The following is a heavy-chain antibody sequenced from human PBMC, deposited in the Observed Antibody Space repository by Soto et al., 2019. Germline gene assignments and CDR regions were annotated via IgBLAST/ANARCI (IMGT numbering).Heavy chain of an antibody. D-gene: IGHD3-10*01. CDR3: ATANYGERD. Sequence: ELQVLESGGGLVPPGGSLRLTCAASGFTLSEYGTSWVRQAPGKGLEWVSFVSGSGDSTYYTDSVKGRFTISRDSSKNTVCLQMNSLRAEDTAVYYCATANYGERDWGQGTLVTVSS. V-gene: IGHV3-23*01. J-gene: IGHJ4*02. CDR2: VSGSGDST. CDR1: GFTLSEYG.